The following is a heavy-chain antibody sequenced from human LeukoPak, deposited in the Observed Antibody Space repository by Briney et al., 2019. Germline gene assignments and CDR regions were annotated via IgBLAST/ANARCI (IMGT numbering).Heavy chain of an antibody. CDR1: GGSIISYY. Sequence: PSETLSLTCTVSGGSIISYYWSWIRQPPGKGLEWIGYIYYSGSTNYNPSLKSRVTISVDTSKNQFSLKLSSVTAADTAVYYCARIPMSSGSYYFDYWGQGILVTVSS. J-gene: IGHJ4*02. CDR3: ARIPMSSGSYYFDY. CDR2: IYYSGST. D-gene: IGHD1-26*01. V-gene: IGHV4-59*08.